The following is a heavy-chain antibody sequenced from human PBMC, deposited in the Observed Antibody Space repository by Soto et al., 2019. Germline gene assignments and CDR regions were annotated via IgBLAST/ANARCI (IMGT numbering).Heavy chain of an antibody. D-gene: IGHD3-16*01. J-gene: IGHJ6*02. Sequence: QLQLQESGPGLVKPSETLSLTCTVSGGSISSSSYYWGWIRQPPGKGLEWIGSIYYSGSTYYNPSLKSRVTISVDTSKNQFSLKLSSVTAADTAVYYCARQATFPLAIYYYYGMDVWGQGTTVTVSS. V-gene: IGHV4-39*01. CDR1: GGSISSSSYY. CDR2: IYYSGST. CDR3: ARQATFPLAIYYYYGMDV.